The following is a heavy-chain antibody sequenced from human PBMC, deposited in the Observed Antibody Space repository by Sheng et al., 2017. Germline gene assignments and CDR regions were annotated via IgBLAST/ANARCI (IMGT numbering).Heavy chain of an antibody. CDR2: IYSGGTT. D-gene: IGHD3-3*02. CDR1: GFTVSSNY. J-gene: IGHJ5*01. V-gene: IGHV3-66*01. Sequence: EVQLVESGGGLVQPGGSLRLSCAASGFTVSSNYMSWVRQAPGKGLEWVSDIYSGGTTNYADSVNGRFTVSRDNPKNTLSLQMTSLRAEDTAVYYCARAPRTHLVPLDSWGRREPVVTVSS. CDR3: ARAPRTHLVPLDS.